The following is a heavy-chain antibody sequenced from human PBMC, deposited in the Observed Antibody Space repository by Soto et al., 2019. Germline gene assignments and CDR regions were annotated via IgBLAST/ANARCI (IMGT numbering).Heavy chain of an antibody. CDR3: AKDRGYYDILTGYSFGYFYYGMDV. CDR2: ISGSGGST. D-gene: IGHD3-9*01. J-gene: IGHJ6*02. CDR1: GFTFSSYA. V-gene: IGHV3-23*01. Sequence: PGGSLRLSCAASGFTFSSYAMSWVRQAPGKGLEWVSAISGSGGSTYYADSVKGRFTISRDNSKNTLYLQMNSLRAEDTAVYYCAKDRGYYDILTGYSFGYFYYGMDVWGQGTTVTVS.